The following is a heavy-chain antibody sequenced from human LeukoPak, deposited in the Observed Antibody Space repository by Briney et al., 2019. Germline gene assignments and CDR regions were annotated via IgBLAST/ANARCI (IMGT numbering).Heavy chain of an antibody. Sequence: SETLSLTCAVYGGSFSGYYWSWIRQPPGKGLEWIGEINHSGSTNYNPSLKSRVTISVDTSKNQFSLKLSSVTAADTAMYYCARVGYYDSSGYPFDYWGQGTLVTVSS. CDR2: INHSGST. CDR3: ARVGYYDSSGYPFDY. CDR1: GGSFSGYY. J-gene: IGHJ4*02. D-gene: IGHD3-22*01. V-gene: IGHV4-34*01.